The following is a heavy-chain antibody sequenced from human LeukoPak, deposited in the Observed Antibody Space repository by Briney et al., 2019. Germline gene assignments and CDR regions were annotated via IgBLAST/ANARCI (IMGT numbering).Heavy chain of an antibody. CDR3: ARNGQLSMWGSPTTAANWFDP. CDR2: IGTYNGNT. V-gene: IGHV1-18*01. Sequence: ASVKVSCRASGYTFTIYGISWVRQAPGQGLEWMGWIGTYNGNTNYAQKLQGRVTMTTDTSTSTAYMEPRSLRSDDTAVYYCARNGQLSMWGSPTTAANWFDPWGQGTLVTVSS. J-gene: IGHJ5*02. CDR1: GYTFTIYG. D-gene: IGHD3-16*02.